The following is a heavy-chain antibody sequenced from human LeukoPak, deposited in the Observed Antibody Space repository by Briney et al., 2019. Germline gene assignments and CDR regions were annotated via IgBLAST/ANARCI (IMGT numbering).Heavy chain of an antibody. V-gene: IGHV3-20*04. CDR2: ISWNGGRT. CDR3: ARYPRGLGYMDV. D-gene: IGHD3-10*01. Sequence: GGSLRLSCAASGFTFSSYWMSWVRQAPGKGLEWISGISWNGGRTGYADSMKGRLTISRDNAKNSLYLQINSLRAEDTALYYCARYPRGLGYMDVWGKGTTVTVSS. J-gene: IGHJ6*03. CDR1: GFTFSSYW.